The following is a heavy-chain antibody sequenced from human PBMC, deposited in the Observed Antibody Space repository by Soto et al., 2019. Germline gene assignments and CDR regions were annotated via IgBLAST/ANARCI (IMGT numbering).Heavy chain of an antibody. CDR1: GFTFGDYW. J-gene: IGHJ6*02. D-gene: IGHD3-10*01. V-gene: IGHV3-7*05. CDR3: TSLRISYAVDV. Sequence: EVQLVESGGGLVQPGGSLRLSCGVSGFTFGDYWLTWVRQAPGKGLEWVANMNQDGNERFYVDSVKGRFTISRDNAKNALYLQRNSLRAEDTAVYYITSLRISYAVDVWGQGTTVTVSS. CDR2: MNQDGNER.